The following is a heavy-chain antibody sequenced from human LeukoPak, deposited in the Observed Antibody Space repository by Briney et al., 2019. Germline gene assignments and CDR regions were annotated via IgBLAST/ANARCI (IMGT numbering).Heavy chain of an antibody. Sequence: GSLRLSCAASGFTFSSYSMNWVRQAPGKGLEWVSSISSSSSYIYYADSVKGRFTISRDNAKNSLYLQMNSLRAEDTAVYYCAREGIAAAGTYYYYGMDVWGKGTTVTVSP. CDR3: AREGIAAAGTYYYYGMDV. D-gene: IGHD6-13*01. V-gene: IGHV3-21*01. CDR1: GFTFSSYS. J-gene: IGHJ6*04. CDR2: ISSSSSYI.